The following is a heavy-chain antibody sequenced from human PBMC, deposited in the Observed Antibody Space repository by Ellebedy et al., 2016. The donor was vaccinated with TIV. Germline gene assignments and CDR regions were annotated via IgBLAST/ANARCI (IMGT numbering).Heavy chain of an antibody. Sequence: GESLKISCAASGLTFSDYYMSWVRQAPGKGLEWVSSISSTSDYTYSAASMEGRFTITRDNADNSMFLQMDSLRAEDTAVYYCVRDRMGATYTFDMWGQGTMVTVS. CDR3: VRDRMGATYTFDM. CDR2: ISSTSDYT. CDR1: GLTFSDYY. V-gene: IGHV3-11*05. J-gene: IGHJ3*02. D-gene: IGHD2-21*01.